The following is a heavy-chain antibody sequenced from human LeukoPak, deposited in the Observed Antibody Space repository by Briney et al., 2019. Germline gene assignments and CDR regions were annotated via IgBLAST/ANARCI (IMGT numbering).Heavy chain of an antibody. V-gene: IGHV1-2*02. CDR1: GYTFTFYY. CDR2: INPNSGGT. Sequence: ASVSVSCKSSGYTFTFYYMHWVRQAPGQGLELMGWINPNSGGTNYAQKFQGRVTMTRDTSISTAYMELSWLRSDDTAVYYCAREDYYDSSGYYKNKEYFQHWGQGTLVTVSS. CDR3: AREDYYDSSGYYKNKEYFQH. J-gene: IGHJ1*01. D-gene: IGHD3-22*01.